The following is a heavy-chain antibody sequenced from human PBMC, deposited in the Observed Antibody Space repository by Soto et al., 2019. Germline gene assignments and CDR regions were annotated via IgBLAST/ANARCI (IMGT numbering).Heavy chain of an antibody. CDR1: GGSISSYY. CDR2: IYYSGST. D-gene: IGHD3-3*01. Sequence: SETLSLTCTVSGGSISSYYWSWIRQPPGKGLEWIGYIYYSGSTNYNPSLKSRVTISVDTSKNQFSLKLSSVTAADTAVYYCAGTYYDFWSGYYGSRLPENYYYYMDVWGKGTTVTAP. V-gene: IGHV4-59*08. J-gene: IGHJ6*03. CDR3: AGTYYDFWSGYYGSRLPENYYYYMDV.